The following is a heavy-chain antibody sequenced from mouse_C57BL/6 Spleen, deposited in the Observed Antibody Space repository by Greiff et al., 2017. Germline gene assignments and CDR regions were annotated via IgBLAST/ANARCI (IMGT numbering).Heavy chain of an antibody. CDR1: GYTFTSYW. CDR3: ARWGYYGSSSLAWFAY. V-gene: IGHV1-69*01. Sequence: QVQLQQPGAELVMPGASVKLSCKASGYTFTSYWMHWVKQRPGQGLEWIGEIDPSDSYTNYNQKFKGKSTLTVDKSSSTAYMQLSSLTSEDSAVYYCARWGYYGSSSLAWFAYWGQGTLVTVSA. CDR2: IDPSDSYT. J-gene: IGHJ3*01. D-gene: IGHD1-1*01.